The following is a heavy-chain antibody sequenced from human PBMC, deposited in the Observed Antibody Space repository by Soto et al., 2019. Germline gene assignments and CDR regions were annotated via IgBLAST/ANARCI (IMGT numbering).Heavy chain of an antibody. CDR3: ARDQSYGETEAFEY. CDR1: GGSISSGGYY. V-gene: IGHV4-31*03. CDR2: IYYSGST. J-gene: IGHJ4*02. Sequence: QVQLQESGPGLVKPSQTLSLTCTVSGGSISSGGYYWSWIRQHPGKGLEWIGYIYYSGSTYYTPSQKRRVTISVDASKTQVPLKLSSVTAADTAVYYCARDQSYGETEAFEYWGQGTLVTVSS. D-gene: IGHD3-10*01.